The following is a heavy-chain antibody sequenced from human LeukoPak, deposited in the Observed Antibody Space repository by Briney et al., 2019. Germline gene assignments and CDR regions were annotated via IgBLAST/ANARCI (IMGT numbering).Heavy chain of an antibody. CDR2: IYTSGST. J-gene: IGHJ4*02. CDR3: ARGDTPMVPDF. D-gene: IGHD5-18*01. CDR1: GGSISSYY. V-gene: IGHV4-4*07. Sequence: PSETLSLTCTVSGGSISSYYWSWIRQPAGKGLEWIGRIYTSGSTNYNPSLKSRVAISVDTSKEQFSLKLTSVTAADTAVYYCARGDTPMVPDFWGQGALVTVSS.